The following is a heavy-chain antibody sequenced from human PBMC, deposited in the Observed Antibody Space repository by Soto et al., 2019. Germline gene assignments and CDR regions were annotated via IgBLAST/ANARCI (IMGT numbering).Heavy chain of an antibody. V-gene: IGHV1-69*01. CDR3: ARVTLTVGDTPYTKHYYGMDV. Sequence: QVQLVQSGAEVKKPGSSVKVSCKASGGTLSSYALNWVRQAPGQGLEWMGGFIPMFGTTNYAQNFQGRLTITADESTDTAYMELSSLRSEDTAVYYCARVTLTVGDTPYTKHYYGMDVWGQGTTVTVSS. D-gene: IGHD1-26*01. CDR1: GGTLSSYA. CDR2: FIPMFGTT. J-gene: IGHJ6*02.